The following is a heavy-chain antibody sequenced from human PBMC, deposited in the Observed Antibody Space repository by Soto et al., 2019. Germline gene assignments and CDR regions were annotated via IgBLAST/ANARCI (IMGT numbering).Heavy chain of an antibody. V-gene: IGHV3-23*01. CDR2: IGSSDI. J-gene: IGHJ3*02. CDR1: GFNFNIHA. D-gene: IGHD3-22*01. Sequence: ALRLSCAATGFNFNIHAMSWVRQAPGKGLEWVSTIGSSDIYYADSVKGRFTISRDNSKNILFLQMNSLRAGDTAVYYCAKDLSFYYDSSGPDAFDIWGQGTMVTVSS. CDR3: AKDLSFYYDSSGPDAFDI.